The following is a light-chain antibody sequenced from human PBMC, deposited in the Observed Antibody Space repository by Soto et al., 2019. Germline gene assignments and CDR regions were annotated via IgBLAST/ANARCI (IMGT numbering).Light chain of an antibody. V-gene: IGLV1-40*01. CDR1: SSNIGAGYD. Sequence: QSVLTQSPSVSGAPGQKITISCTGSSSNIGAGYDVHWYQQLPGTAPKLLIYDNFQRPSGVPDRFSGSKSGTAASLAITGLQAEDEADYYCQSYDSSMSGYVFGTGTKVTVL. J-gene: IGLJ1*01. CDR3: QSYDSSMSGYV. CDR2: DNF.